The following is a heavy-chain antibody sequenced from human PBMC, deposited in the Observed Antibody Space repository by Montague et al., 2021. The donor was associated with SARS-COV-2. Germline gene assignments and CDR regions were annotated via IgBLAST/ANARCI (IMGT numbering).Heavy chain of an antibody. D-gene: IGHD3-10*01. J-gene: IGHJ3*02. CDR3: ARAAQKQYVLLWFGELLHDACDI. CDR2: ISYDGGNK. CDR1: GFTFSSYA. V-gene: IGHV3-30-3*01. Sequence: SLSLSFSASGFTFSSYAMHWVRQAPGKGLEWVAVISYDGGNKYYADSVKGRFTISRDNSKNTLYLQMNSLRAEDTAVYYCARAAQKQYVLLWFGELLHDACDIWGQGTMVTVSS.